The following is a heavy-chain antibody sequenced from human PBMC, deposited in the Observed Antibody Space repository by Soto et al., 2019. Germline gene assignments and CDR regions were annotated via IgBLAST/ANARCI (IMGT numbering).Heavy chain of an antibody. CDR2: ISAYNGNT. J-gene: IGHJ6*02. D-gene: IGHD2-2*01. Sequence: ASVKVSCKASGYTFTSYGISWVRQAPGQGLEWMGWISAYNGNTNYAQKLQGRVTMTTDTSTSTAYMELGSLRSDDTAVYYCARERDCSSTSCYVRFGMDVWGQGTTVTVSS. V-gene: IGHV1-18*04. CDR3: ARERDCSSTSCYVRFGMDV. CDR1: GYTFTSYG.